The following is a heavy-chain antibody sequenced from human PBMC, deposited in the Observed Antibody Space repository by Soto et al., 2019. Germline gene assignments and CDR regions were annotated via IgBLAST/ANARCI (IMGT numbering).Heavy chain of an antibody. J-gene: IGHJ5*02. CDR1: GFSLSTSEVG. V-gene: IGHV2-5*01. D-gene: IGHD1-1*01. Sequence: QITVKESGPTLVKPTQTLTLSCTFSGFSLSTSEVGVAWIRQPPGKALEWLALLYWKDDNRYSPSLKNRLTITKDTSKNQVILTMINMDPVDTATYYCVHTSGWQHTTWGQGTLVTVSS. CDR2: LYWKDDN. CDR3: VHTSGWQHTT.